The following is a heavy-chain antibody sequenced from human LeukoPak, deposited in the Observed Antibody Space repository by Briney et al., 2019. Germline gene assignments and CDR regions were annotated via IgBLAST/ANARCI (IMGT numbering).Heavy chain of an antibody. CDR3: ARDGAPPGLYFDL. CDR1: GFTFSSYW. CDR2: IRMDGVEK. Sequence: GGSLTLSCAVSGFTFSSYWMNWVRQAPGKGLEWVASIRMDGVEKTYVDSVKGRFTISRDNTYNSLYLQMSSLRVEDMAVYFCARDGAPPGLYFDLWGRGTLVTVSS. D-gene: IGHD6-13*01. J-gene: IGHJ4*01. V-gene: IGHV3-7*01.